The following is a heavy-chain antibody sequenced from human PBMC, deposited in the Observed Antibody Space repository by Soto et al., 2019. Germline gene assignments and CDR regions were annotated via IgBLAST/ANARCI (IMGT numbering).Heavy chain of an antibody. CDR2: INVGNGNT. D-gene: IGHD6-19*01. CDR3: AREKWGSGSRWLDP. CDR1: GYTYISYS. V-gene: IGHV1-3*05. Sequence: QVQVVQSGAEEKKPGASVKVSCKASGYTYISYSMHWVRQAPGQRLEWMGWINVGNGNTKYSQNFQGRVTINQDNSGSNAYMELSSLKSEDTAVYYCAREKWGSGSRWLDPWGQGTLVTVSS. J-gene: IGHJ5*02.